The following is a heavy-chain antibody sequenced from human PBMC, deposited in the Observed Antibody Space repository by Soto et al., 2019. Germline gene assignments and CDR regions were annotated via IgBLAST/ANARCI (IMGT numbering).Heavy chain of an antibody. CDR3: AAPACAATWCSPSHNLDH. CDR1: GGTFVRHV. CDR2: INPLSGRP. J-gene: IGHJ4*02. Sequence: QVQLVQSGAEVKKPESSVKVSCKTSGGTFVRHVISWVRQAPGQGPEWMGKINPLSGRPNYAQKFQDRVTSTADTDASTAYMELSSLRSDDTAVYYCAAPACAATWCSPSHNLDHWGQGTLVTVSS. V-gene: IGHV1-69*06. D-gene: IGHD2-2*01.